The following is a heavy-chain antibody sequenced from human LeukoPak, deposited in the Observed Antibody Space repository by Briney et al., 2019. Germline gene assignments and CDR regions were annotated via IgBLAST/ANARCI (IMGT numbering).Heavy chain of an antibody. CDR3: ARDMYSYTTYYFDY. CDR1: GYTFTSYY. D-gene: IGHD5-18*01. J-gene: IGHJ4*02. V-gene: IGHV1-46*01. CDR2: INPSGGST. Sequence: ASVKVSCKASGYTFTSYYMHWARQAPGQGLEWMGIINPSGGSTSYAQKFQGRVTTTRDTSTSAVYMELSSLRSEDTAVYYCARDMYSYTTYYFDYWGQGTLVTVSS.